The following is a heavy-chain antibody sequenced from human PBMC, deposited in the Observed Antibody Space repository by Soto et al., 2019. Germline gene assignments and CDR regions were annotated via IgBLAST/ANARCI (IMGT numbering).Heavy chain of an antibody. CDR3: ASVVDTAMVSTDY. J-gene: IGHJ4*02. D-gene: IGHD5-18*01. CDR2: INHSGST. CDR1: GGSFSGYY. Sequence: SETLSLTCAVYGGSFSGYYWSWIRQPPGKGLEWIGEINHSGSTNYNPSLKSRVTISVDTSKNQFSLKLSSVTAADTAVYYCASVVDTAMVSTDYWGQGTLVTVS. V-gene: IGHV4-34*01.